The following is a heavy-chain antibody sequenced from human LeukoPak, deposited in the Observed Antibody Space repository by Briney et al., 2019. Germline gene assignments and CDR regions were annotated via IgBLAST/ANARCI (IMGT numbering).Heavy chain of an antibody. V-gene: IGHV3-23*01. D-gene: IGHD3-3*01. Sequence: GGSLRLSCAASGFTFSSYAMSWVRQAPGKGLEWVPAISGSGGSTYYADSVKGRFTISRDNSKNTLYLQMNSLRAEDTAVYYCASRLLEWLLYDYWGQGTLVTVSS. J-gene: IGHJ4*02. CDR1: GFTFSSYA. CDR2: ISGSGGST. CDR3: ASRLLEWLLYDY.